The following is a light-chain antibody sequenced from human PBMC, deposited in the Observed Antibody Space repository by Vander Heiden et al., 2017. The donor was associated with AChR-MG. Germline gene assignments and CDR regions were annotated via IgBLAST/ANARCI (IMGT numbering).Light chain of an antibody. V-gene: IGKV1-39*01. CDR1: QRIISY. Sequence: DIQMTQSPSSLSASVGDRVTITCRASQRIISYLIWYQHKPGEAPKLLIHSASTLQGGVPSRFSGSGSGTDFTLTISSLQPEDFATYFCQQGHSTPYTFGQGTKLEI. CDR3: QQGHSTPYT. J-gene: IGKJ2*01. CDR2: SAS.